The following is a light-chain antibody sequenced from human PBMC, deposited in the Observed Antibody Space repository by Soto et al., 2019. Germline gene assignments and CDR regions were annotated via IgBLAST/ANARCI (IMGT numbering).Light chain of an antibody. Sequence: SVWTQSPGTLSLSPGERATLSCKASQSDSNSFLAWYQQKPGQAPRLLIYGATSRATGIPDRFSGSESGTDFTLTISRLEPEDFAVYYCQQYGSTPVTFGQGTKVDIK. CDR1: QSDSNSF. J-gene: IGKJ1*01. CDR2: GAT. CDR3: QQYGSTPVT. V-gene: IGKV3-20*01.